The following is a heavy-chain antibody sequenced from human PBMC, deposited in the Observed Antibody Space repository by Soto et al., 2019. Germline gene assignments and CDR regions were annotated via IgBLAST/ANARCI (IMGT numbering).Heavy chain of an antibody. D-gene: IGHD2-15*01. CDR2: TYYRSKWYN. J-gene: IGHJ4*02. Sequence: PSQTLSLTCAISGDSVSSNSAAWNWIRQSPSRGLEWLGRTYYRSKWYNDYAVSVKSRITINPDTSKNQFSLQLNSVTPEDTAVYYCARDPAATLPELGYFDYWGQGTLVTVSS. CDR3: ARDPAATLPELGYFDY. CDR1: GDSVSSNSAA. V-gene: IGHV6-1*01.